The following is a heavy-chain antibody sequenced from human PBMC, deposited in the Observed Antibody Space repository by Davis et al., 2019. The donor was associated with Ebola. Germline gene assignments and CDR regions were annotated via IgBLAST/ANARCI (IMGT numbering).Heavy chain of an antibody. Sequence: SETLSLTCAVYGGSSSGYYWSWIRQPPGTGLEWIGEINHSGSTNYNPSLKSRVTISVDTSKNQFSLKLSSVTAADTAVYYCARGPSLRNFDYWGQGTLVTVSS. CDR1: GGSSSGYY. D-gene: IGHD3-16*01. J-gene: IGHJ4*02. V-gene: IGHV4-34*01. CDR3: ARGPSLRNFDY. CDR2: INHSGST.